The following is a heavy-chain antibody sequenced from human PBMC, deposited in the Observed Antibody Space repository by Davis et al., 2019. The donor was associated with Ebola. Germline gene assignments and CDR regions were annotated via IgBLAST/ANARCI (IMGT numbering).Heavy chain of an antibody. CDR1: GFTFSSYS. D-gene: IGHD3-3*01. V-gene: IGHV3-48*02. CDR3: ACTIFGTSGNFDY. J-gene: IGHJ4*02. CDR2: ISSSSSTI. Sequence: GGSLRLSCAASGFTFSSYSMSWVRQAPGKGLAWVSYISSSSSTIYYADSLRGRFTISRDNARKSLYLQMDSLRDEDTATYFCACTIFGTSGNFDYWGQGTLVTVSS.